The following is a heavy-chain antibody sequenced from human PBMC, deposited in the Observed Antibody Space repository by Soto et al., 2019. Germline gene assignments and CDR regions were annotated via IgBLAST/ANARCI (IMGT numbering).Heavy chain of an antibody. J-gene: IGHJ6*02. CDR2: FDPEDGET. CDR3: ATGGSGGIKPPGYYYYYYGMDV. Sequence: ASVKVSCKVSGYTLTELSMHWVRQAPGKGLEWMGGFDPEDGETIYAQKFQGRVTMTEDTSTDTAYMELSSLRSEDTAVYYCATGGSGGIKPPGYYYYYYGMDVWGQGTTVTVSS. CDR1: GYTLTELS. V-gene: IGHV1-24*01. D-gene: IGHD2-15*01.